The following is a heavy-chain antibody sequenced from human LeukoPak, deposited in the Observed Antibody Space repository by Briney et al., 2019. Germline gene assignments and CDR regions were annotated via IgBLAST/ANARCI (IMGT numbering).Heavy chain of an antibody. Sequence: PGGSLRLSCAVSGFTFSSYAMSWVRQAPGKGLEWVSATSGSGGSTYYADSVKGRFTISRDNSKNTLYLQMNSLRAEDTAVYYCAIGIAVAGFDYWGQGTLVTVSS. V-gene: IGHV3-23*01. D-gene: IGHD6-19*01. J-gene: IGHJ4*02. CDR3: AIGIAVAGFDY. CDR2: TSGSGGST. CDR1: GFTFSSYA.